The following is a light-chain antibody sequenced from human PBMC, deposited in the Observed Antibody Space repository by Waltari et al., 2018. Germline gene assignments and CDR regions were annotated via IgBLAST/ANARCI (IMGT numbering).Light chain of an antibody. V-gene: IGKV3-20*01. CDR2: GAS. Sequence: IVLTQSPGTLSLSPGERAPLSCRASQSVSSSYLAWYQQKPGQAPRVLIHGASNRATGIPDRFSGSGSGTDFTLTISRLEPEDFAVYYCQQYGSSPWTFGQGTKVEIK. J-gene: IGKJ1*01. CDR1: QSVSSSY. CDR3: QQYGSSPWT.